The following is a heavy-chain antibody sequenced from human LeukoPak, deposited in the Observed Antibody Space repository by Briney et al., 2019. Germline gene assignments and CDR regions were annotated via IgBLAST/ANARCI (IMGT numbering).Heavy chain of an antibody. V-gene: IGHV3-21*03. CDR3: ATLLLVCEACHNDY. CDR1: GFTFNTYT. D-gene: IGHD3-10*01. Sequence: PGGSLRLSCAASGFTFNTYTMNWLRQAQGKGLEWVSSISSSSTYISYADSVKGRFTISRDNAKNSLYLQMNSLRAEDTAVYYCATLLLVCEACHNDYWGQGTLVTVSS. J-gene: IGHJ4*02. CDR2: ISSSSTYI.